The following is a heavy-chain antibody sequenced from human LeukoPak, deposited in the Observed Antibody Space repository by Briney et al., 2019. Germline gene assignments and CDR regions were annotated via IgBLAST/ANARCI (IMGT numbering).Heavy chain of an antibody. D-gene: IGHD6-19*01. CDR2: INHSGST. CDR1: GGSFSGYY. Sequence: PSETLSLTCAVYGGSFSGYYWSWIRQPPGKGLEWIGEINHSGSTNYNPSLKSRVTISVDTSKNQFSLKLSSVTAADTAVYYCARDGFPYSSGWAGGYFDYWGQGTLVTVSS. J-gene: IGHJ4*02. V-gene: IGHV4-34*01. CDR3: ARDGFPYSSGWAGGYFDY.